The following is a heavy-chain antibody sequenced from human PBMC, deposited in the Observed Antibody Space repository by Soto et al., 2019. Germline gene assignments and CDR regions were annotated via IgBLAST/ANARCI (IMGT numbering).Heavy chain of an antibody. CDR3: AREYSSGWSGY. Sequence: QVHLVQSGAEVKKPGSSVKVSCTASGGTFSTSGISWVRQAPGQGLEWVGRIVPLLGTANYAQRFQGRVTITADESTSTAYMELSSLRSEYTAVYYCAREYSSGWSGYWGQGTLVAVSS. D-gene: IGHD6-19*01. J-gene: IGHJ4*02. CDR2: IVPLLGTA. V-gene: IGHV1-69*01. CDR1: GGTFSTSG.